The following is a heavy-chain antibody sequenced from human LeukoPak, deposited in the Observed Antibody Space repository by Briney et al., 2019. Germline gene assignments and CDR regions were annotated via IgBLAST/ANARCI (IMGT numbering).Heavy chain of an antibody. CDR1: GFTFSSYS. CDR3: ARGRYYLDN. CDR2: ISYDGNNE. Sequence: GGSLRLSCAASGFTFSSYSMNWVRQAPGKGLEWVAIISYDGNNEYYADSVRGRFTISRDNSKNTLSLQMISLRVEDTAVYYCARGRYYLDNWGQGTLVTVSS. V-gene: IGHV3-30*03. J-gene: IGHJ4*02. D-gene: IGHD3-10*01.